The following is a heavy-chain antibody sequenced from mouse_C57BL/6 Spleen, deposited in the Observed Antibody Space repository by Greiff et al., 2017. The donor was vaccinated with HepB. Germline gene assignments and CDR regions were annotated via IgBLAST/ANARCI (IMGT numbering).Heavy chain of an antibody. Sequence: QVQLKESGAELVKPGASVKLSCKASGYTFTSYWMQWVKQRPGQGLEWIGEIDPSDSYTNYNQKFKGKATLTVDTSSSTAYMQLSSLTSEDSAVYYCARRGIYYGNHGYFDYWGQGTTLTVSS. CDR3: ARRGIYYGNHGYFDY. V-gene: IGHV1-50*01. J-gene: IGHJ2*01. CDR2: IDPSDSYT. CDR1: GYTFTSYW. D-gene: IGHD2-1*01.